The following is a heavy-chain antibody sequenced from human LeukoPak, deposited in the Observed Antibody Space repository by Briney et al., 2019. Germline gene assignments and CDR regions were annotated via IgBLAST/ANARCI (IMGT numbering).Heavy chain of an antibody. V-gene: IGHV3-23*01. D-gene: IGHD3-22*01. J-gene: IGHJ4*02. CDR3: ARARNNYDSSCLSALDY. CDR1: GXTFSNYA. CDR2: LSRSGGST. Sequence: PGGSLRLYCSASGXTFSNYAMSWVRQAPGKGLEWVLGLSRSGGSTYYADSVKGRFTISRDNSKNTLYLQMNSLRAGDTAVYYCARARNNYDSSCLSALDYWGQGALVTVSS.